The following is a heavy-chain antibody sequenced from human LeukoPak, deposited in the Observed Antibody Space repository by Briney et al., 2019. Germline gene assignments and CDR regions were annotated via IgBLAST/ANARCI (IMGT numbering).Heavy chain of an antibody. CDR2: IYYSGST. CDR3: ARVVSNYYFDY. J-gene: IGHJ4*02. V-gene: IGHV4-30-4*01. D-gene: IGHD4-4*01. Sequence: SETLSLTCTVSGGSISSGDYYWSWIRQPPGKGLEWIGYIYYSGSTYYNPSLKSRVTISVDRSKNQFSLKLSSVTAADTAIYYCARVVSNYYFDYWGQGTLVTVSS. CDR1: GGSISSGDYY.